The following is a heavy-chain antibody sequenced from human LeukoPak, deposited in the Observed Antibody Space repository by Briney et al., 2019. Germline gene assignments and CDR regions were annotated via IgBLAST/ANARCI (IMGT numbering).Heavy chain of an antibody. Sequence: PSETLSLTCTVSGGSINSGTYYWTWIRQPAGKGLEWIGRVYPSGSTEYNPSLRSRVTISLEMSKHQFSLNLTSVTAADTAVYYCARVVDNWNAAVFDHWGQGTLVTVSS. J-gene: IGHJ4*02. CDR3: ARVVDNWNAAVFDH. CDR2: VYPSGST. V-gene: IGHV4-61*02. CDR1: GGSINSGTYY. D-gene: IGHD1-20*01.